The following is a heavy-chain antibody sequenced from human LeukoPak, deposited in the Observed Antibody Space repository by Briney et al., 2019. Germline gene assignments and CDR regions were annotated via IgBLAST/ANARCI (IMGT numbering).Heavy chain of an antibody. CDR1: GFTFSSYA. J-gene: IGHJ3*02. D-gene: IGHD3-9*01. CDR2: IYYSGST. CDR3: ARHYYDILTGYSDAFDI. V-gene: IGHV4-59*08. Sequence: PGGSLRLSCAASGFTFSSYAMSWIRQPPGKGLEWIGYIYYSGSTNYNPSLKSRVTISVDTSKTQFSLKLSSVTAADTAVYYCARHYYDILTGYSDAFDIWGQGTMVTVSS.